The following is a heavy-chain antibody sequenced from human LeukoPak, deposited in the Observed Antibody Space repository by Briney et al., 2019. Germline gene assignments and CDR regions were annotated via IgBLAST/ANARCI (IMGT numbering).Heavy chain of an antibody. CDR2: IYSGGST. CDR3: ARERIMVRGVPAFDY. J-gene: IGHJ4*02. D-gene: IGHD3-10*01. Sequence: GGSLRLSCAASGFTFSSYSMNWVRQAPGKGLEWVSVIYSGGSTYYADSVKGRFTISRDNSKNTLYLQMNSLRAEDTAVYYCARERIMVRGVPAFDYWGQGTLVTVSS. V-gene: IGHV3-66*01. CDR1: GFTFSSYS.